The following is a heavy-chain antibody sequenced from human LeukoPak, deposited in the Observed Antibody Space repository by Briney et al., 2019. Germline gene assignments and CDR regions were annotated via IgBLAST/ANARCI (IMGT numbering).Heavy chain of an antibody. J-gene: IGHJ6*03. CDR3: ARDPSQLLTDYYYYMDV. V-gene: IGHV1-2*02. D-gene: IGHD2-2*01. Sequence: ASVKVSCKASGYTFTGYYMHWVRQAPGQGLEWMGWINPNSGGTNYAQKFQGRVTMTRDTSISTAYMELSRLRSDDTAVYYCARDPSQLLTDYYYYMDVWGKGTTVTVSS. CDR1: GYTFTGYY. CDR2: INPNSGGT.